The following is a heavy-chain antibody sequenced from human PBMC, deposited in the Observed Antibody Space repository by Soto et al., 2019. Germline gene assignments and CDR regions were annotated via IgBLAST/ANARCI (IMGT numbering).Heavy chain of an antibody. V-gene: IGHV1-18*01. D-gene: IGHD1-26*01. CDR1: GYTFTSYA. CDR2: VSAYNGNT. CDR3: ATVVGAVPY. Sequence: QIHLVQSGAEVKEPGASVKVSCKTSGYTFTSYAISWVRQDPGQGLEWMGWVSAYNGNTNYAQNFQGRLTVTTDTSTDTAYMELRSLRSDDTAVYYCATVVGAVPYWGQGTLVTVSS. J-gene: IGHJ4*02.